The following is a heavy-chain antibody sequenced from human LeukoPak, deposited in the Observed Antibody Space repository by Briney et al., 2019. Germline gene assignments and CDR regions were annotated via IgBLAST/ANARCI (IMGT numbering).Heavy chain of an antibody. CDR1: GYTFTGYY. D-gene: IGHD5-18*01. CDR2: INPNSGGT. CDR3: AREVDTASPSAFDI. Sequence: ASVKVSCKASGYTFTGYYMHWVRQAPGQGLEWMGWINPNSGGTSYAQKFQGRVTMTRDTSISTAYMELSRLRSDDTAVYYCAREVDTASPSAFDIWGQGTMVTVSS. V-gene: IGHV1-2*02. J-gene: IGHJ3*02.